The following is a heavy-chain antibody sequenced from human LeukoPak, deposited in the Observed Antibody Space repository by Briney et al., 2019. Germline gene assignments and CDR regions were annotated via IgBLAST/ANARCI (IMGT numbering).Heavy chain of an antibody. CDR1: GYTFSGYY. V-gene: IGHV1-2*02. CDR3: ATGRGYSYGFDS. CDR2: IYPNSGGT. D-gene: IGHD5-18*01. J-gene: IGHJ4*02. Sequence: ASVKVSCKASGYTFSGYYMHWVRQAPGQGLEWMAWIYPNSGGTKYAQKFQGRVTVTRDTSISTAYMQLSRLKSDDTAVYYRATGRGYSYGFDSWGQGTLVTVSS.